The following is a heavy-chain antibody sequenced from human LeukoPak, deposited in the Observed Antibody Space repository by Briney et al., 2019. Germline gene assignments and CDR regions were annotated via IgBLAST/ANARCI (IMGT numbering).Heavy chain of an antibody. CDR3: AKDIRQWLVLGVYYYYGMDV. V-gene: IGHV3-23*01. D-gene: IGHD6-19*01. Sequence: GGSLRLSCAASGFTFSGYAMSWVRQAPGKGLEWVSAISGSGGSTYYADSVKGRFTISRDNSKNTLYLQMNSLRAEDTAVYYCAKDIRQWLVLGVYYYYGMDVWGQGTTVTVSS. CDR2: ISGSGGST. CDR1: GFTFSGYA. J-gene: IGHJ6*02.